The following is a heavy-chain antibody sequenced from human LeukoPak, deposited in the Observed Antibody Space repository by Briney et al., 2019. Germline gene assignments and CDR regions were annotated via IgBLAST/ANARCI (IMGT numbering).Heavy chain of an antibody. Sequence: GASVKVSCKASGYTFTSYYMHWVRQAPGQGLEWMGIINPSGGSTSYAQKFQGRVTMTRDTSTCTVYMELSSLRSEDTAVYYCARSLWFGELLRALLGYWGQGTLVTVSS. CDR2: INPSGGST. CDR1: GYTFTSYY. CDR3: ARSLWFGELLRALLGY. J-gene: IGHJ4*02. V-gene: IGHV1-46*01. D-gene: IGHD3-10*01.